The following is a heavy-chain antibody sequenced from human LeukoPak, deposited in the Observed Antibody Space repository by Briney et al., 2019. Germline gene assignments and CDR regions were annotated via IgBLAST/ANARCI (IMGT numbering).Heavy chain of an antibody. V-gene: IGHV4-39*01. D-gene: IGHD1-26*01. J-gene: IGHJ4*02. CDR3: ARFSGSYQDY. CDR1: GGPISSSSYY. Sequence: SETLSLTCTVSGGPISSSSYYWGWIRQPPGKGLEWIGSIYYSGSTYYNPSLKSRVTISVDTSKNQFSLKLSSVTAADTAVYYCARFSGSYQDYWGQGTLVTVSS. CDR2: IYYSGST.